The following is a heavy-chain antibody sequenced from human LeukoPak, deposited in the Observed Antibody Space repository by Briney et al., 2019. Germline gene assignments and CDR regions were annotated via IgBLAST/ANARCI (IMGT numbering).Heavy chain of an antibody. Sequence: GGSLRLSCAASGFTFSSYVMNWVRQAPGKGLEWVSRIRGSGDTTYYADSVKGRFSISRDNSKNTLYLQMNSLRAEDTALYYCAKAGIGVVGYFDYWGQGTLVTVSS. V-gene: IGHV3-23*01. D-gene: IGHD6-19*01. CDR1: GFTFSSYV. CDR3: AKAGIGVVGYFDY. CDR2: IRGSGDTT. J-gene: IGHJ4*02.